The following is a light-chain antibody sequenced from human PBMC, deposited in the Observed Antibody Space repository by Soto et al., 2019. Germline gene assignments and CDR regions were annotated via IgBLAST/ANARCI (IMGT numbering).Light chain of an antibody. CDR3: KSYAGSNTYV. CDR1: KSDIGVYDF. J-gene: IGLJ1*01. Sequence: HSALTQPPSASGSPGHSVTMSFTGTKSDIGVYDFVSWYQHHPGKAPRLIIYEVVQRPSGVPDRFSGSKSGNTASLTVSGLQAADEADYFCKSYAGSNTYVFGSGTKVTVL. V-gene: IGLV2-8*01. CDR2: EVV.